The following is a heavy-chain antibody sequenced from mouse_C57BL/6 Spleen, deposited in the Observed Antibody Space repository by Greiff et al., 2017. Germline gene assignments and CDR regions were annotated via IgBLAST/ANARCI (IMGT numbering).Heavy chain of an antibody. CDR2: IRNKANGYTT. V-gene: IGHV7-3*01. Sequence: EVNLVESGGGLVQPGGSLSLSCAASGFTFTDYYMSWVRQPPGKALEWLGFIRNKANGYTTEYSASVKGRFTISRDNSQSILYLQMNALRAEDSATYYCASLYSNYAWFAYWGQGTLVTVSA. J-gene: IGHJ3*01. CDR3: ASLYSNYAWFAY. D-gene: IGHD2-5*01. CDR1: GFTFTDYY.